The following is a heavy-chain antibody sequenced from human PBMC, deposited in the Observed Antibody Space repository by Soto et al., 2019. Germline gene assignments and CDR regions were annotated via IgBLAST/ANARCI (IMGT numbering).Heavy chain of an antibody. CDR3: ARDLVSGSDFWRAYNGGYFDY. D-gene: IGHD3-3*01. J-gene: IGHJ4*02. CDR2: ISPYNGNT. Sequence: AAVKVSCKASGYTFRNSGITWVRQAPGQGLEWMAWISPYNGNTNYAQVLQGRVTITTDTSTSTAYMELRSLTSEDTAMYYCARDLVSGSDFWRAYNGGYFDYWGQGTLVTVSS. CDR1: GYTFRNSG. V-gene: IGHV1-18*01.